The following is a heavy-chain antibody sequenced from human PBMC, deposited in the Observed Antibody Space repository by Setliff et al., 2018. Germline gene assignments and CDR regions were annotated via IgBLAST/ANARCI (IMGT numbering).Heavy chain of an antibody. J-gene: IGHJ6*03. Sequence: GASVKVSCKTSGFGFTTFGFSWVRQAPGQGLEWMGGIIPMFGTPAYAQKFQGRVTIITDESTSTAYMELSSLRTEDTAVYYCAREGVDTRSSTDYRYYMDVWGKGTTVTVSS. CDR1: GFGFTTFG. CDR3: AREGVDTRSSTDYRYYMDV. CDR2: IIPMFGTP. V-gene: IGHV1-69*05. D-gene: IGHD5-18*01.